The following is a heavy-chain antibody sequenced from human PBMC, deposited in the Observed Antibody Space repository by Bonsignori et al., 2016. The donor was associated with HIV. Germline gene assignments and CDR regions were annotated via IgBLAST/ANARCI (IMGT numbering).Heavy chain of an antibody. V-gene: IGHV1-46*01. D-gene: IGHD6-13*01. J-gene: IGHJ4*02. CDR2: INPSGGST. CDR3: ARDGKPIAAAASFDY. Sequence: WVRQAPGQGLEWLGIINPSGGSTSYAQKFQGRVTMTRDTSTSTVYMDLSSLRSDDTAVYYCARDGKPIAAAASFDYWGQGTLVTVSS.